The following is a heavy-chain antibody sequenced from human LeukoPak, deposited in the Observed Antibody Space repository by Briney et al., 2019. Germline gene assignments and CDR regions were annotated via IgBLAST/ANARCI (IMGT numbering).Heavy chain of an antibody. CDR3: AKAKAGLGGFDI. V-gene: IGHV3-15*01. Sequence: PGGSLRLSCVGSGFTFSNAWMNWVRQAPGKGLEWVGRIKSKADGGTTDYAAPVKGKFTISRDDSKNTLYLQMNSLRAEDTALYYCAKAKAGLGGFDIWGQGTVVTVSS. D-gene: IGHD2-15*01. CDR2: IKSKADGGTT. CDR1: GFTFSNAW. J-gene: IGHJ3*02.